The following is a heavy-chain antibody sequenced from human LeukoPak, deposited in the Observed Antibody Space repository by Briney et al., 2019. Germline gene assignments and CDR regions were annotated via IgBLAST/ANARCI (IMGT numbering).Heavy chain of an antibody. CDR2: ISYDGSNK. CDR3: AKDNAYYDFWSGYFLY. CDR1: GFTFSSYG. Sequence: GRSLRLSCAASGFTFSSYGMHWVRQAPGKGLEWVAVISYDGSNKYYADPVKGRFTISRDNSKNTLYLQMNSLRAENTAVYYCAKDNAYYDFWSGYFLYWGQGTLVTVSS. V-gene: IGHV3-30*18. D-gene: IGHD3-3*01. J-gene: IGHJ4*02.